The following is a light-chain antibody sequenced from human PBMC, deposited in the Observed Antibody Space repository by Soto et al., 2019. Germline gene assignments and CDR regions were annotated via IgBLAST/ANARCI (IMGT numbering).Light chain of an antibody. CDR3: QQYNNWPRGT. CDR2: GAS. Sequence: EIVMTQSPATLSVSPGERATLSCRASQSVSSNLAWYQQKPGQAPRLLIYGASIRATGIPARFSVSGSGTEFTLTISSLQSEDFAVYYCQQYNNWPRGTFGQGTKVEIK. J-gene: IGKJ1*01. CDR1: QSVSSN. V-gene: IGKV3D-15*01.